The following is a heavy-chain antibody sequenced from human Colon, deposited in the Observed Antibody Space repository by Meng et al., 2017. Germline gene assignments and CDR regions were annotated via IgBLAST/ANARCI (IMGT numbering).Heavy chain of an antibody. J-gene: IGHJ4*02. Sequence: APRPDWVNPAETLPLSRDVSGGSIRNDQWWSWVRQAPGKGLEWIGEIYHSGRTNYNPSVKSRVSMSVDKSQNHFSLRLSSVTAADTAVYYCARSPYSGSALPFFDYWGQGSLVTVSS. CDR3: ARSPYSGSALPFFDY. CDR1: GGSIRNDQW. V-gene: IGHV4-4*02. CDR2: IYHSGRT. D-gene: IGHD1-26*01.